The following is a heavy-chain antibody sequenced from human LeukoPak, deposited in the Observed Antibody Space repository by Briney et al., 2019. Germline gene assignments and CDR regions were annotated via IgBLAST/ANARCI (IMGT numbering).Heavy chain of an antibody. V-gene: IGHV4-59*08. J-gene: IGHJ4*02. CDR2: IYYSGST. Sequence: SETLSLTCTVSGGSISSYYWSWIRQPPGKGLEWIGYIYYSGSTNYNPSLKSRVTISVDTSKNQFSLKLCSVTAADTAVYYCARGTRVLRYFDWLLSAFDYWGQGTLVTVSS. CDR3: ARGTRVLRYFDWLLSAFDY. D-gene: IGHD3-9*01. CDR1: GGSISSYY.